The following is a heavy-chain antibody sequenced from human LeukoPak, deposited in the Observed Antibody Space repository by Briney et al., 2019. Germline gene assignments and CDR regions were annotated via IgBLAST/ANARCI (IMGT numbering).Heavy chain of an antibody. Sequence: ASVKVSCKASGYTFTSYDINWVRQATGQGLEWMGWMNPNSGNTGYAQKFQGRVTMTRNTSISTAYTELSSLRSEDTAVYYCARGRIAAAAQMFDPWGQGTLVTVSS. J-gene: IGHJ5*02. CDR3: ARGRIAAAAQMFDP. D-gene: IGHD6-13*01. CDR1: GYTFTSYD. CDR2: MNPNSGNT. V-gene: IGHV1-8*01.